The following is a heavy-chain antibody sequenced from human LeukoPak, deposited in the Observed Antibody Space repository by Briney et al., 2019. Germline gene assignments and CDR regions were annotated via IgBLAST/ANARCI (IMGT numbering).Heavy chain of an antibody. CDR1: GFNFRDYY. CDR3: ARIGTTVAAGTADY. Sequence: VGTLRLSCAASGFNFRDYYMGWIREAPGKKLEGFSYISGSGGDRPYADSVKGRFTVSRNNAIDSLYLQMDSLGAEDTAVYYYARIGTTVAAGTADYWGQGTQVTVSS. V-gene: IGHV3-11*01. D-gene: IGHD6-19*01. CDR2: ISGSGGDR. J-gene: IGHJ4*02.